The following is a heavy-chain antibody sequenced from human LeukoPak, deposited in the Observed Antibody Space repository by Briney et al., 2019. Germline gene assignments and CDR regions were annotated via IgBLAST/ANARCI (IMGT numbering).Heavy chain of an antibody. Sequence: ASVKVSCKASGYTFINYDIMWVRQAIGQGLEWMEWMNSKSGNTGYAQKFQGRVTMTRDTSISTAYMELNSLRSEDTAVYYCARGRGGTIDRGYLDFWGQETLVAVSS. V-gene: IGHV1-8*01. CDR3: ARGRGGTIDRGYLDF. J-gene: IGHJ4*02. CDR2: MNSKSGNT. D-gene: IGHD3-10*01. CDR1: GYTFINYD.